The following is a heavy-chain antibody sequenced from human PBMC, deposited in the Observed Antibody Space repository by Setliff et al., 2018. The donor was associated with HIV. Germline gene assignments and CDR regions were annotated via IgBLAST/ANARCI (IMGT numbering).Heavy chain of an antibody. J-gene: IGHJ5*02. D-gene: IGHD6-13*01. Sequence: SETLSLTCSISDASINSNNYYCVWIRQAPGKGLEWIGSIYYTGTAYYNPSLKSRFFISVDTSKNQFSLNLSSVSAADTAVYFCSRLTRTSSNSYRGRFDPWGQGTLVTVSS. CDR2: IYYTGTA. CDR3: SRLTRTSSNSYRGRFDP. CDR1: DASINSNNYY. V-gene: IGHV4-39*01.